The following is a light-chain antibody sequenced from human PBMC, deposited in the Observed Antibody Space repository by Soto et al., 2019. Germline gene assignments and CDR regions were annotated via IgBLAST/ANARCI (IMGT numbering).Light chain of an antibody. Sequence: EIVLTQSPGTLSSSPGGRVTLSCRASQSVRDSHLAWFQQKPGQAPRLLIYDASRRATGIPDRFSGSGSGTEFTLTISRLEPEDVAVYYCEQYDNQQWTFGQGTKVEIK. J-gene: IGKJ1*01. CDR3: EQYDNQQWT. CDR2: DAS. CDR1: QSVRDSH. V-gene: IGKV3-20*01.